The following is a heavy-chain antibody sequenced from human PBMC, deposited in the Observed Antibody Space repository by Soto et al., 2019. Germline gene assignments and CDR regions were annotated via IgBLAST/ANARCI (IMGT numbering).Heavy chain of an antibody. J-gene: IGHJ6*02. V-gene: IGHV1-46*01. CDR1: GYTFTNYY. D-gene: IGHD3-10*01. CDR3: AKGDSTYYYGSGSSLYYYYGMDV. CDR2: INPSGGST. Sequence: QVQLVQSGAEVKKPGASVKVSCKASGYTFTNYYMHWVRQAPGQGLEWMGIINPSGGSTSYAQKFQGRVTMTRDTSTKTVYMELSSLRFEDTAVYYCAKGDSTYYYGSGSSLYYYYGMDVWGQGTTVTVSS.